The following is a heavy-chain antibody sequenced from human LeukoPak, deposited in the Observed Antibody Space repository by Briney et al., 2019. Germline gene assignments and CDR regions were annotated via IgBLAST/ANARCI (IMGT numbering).Heavy chain of an antibody. CDR1: GGSFSGYY. Sequence: SETLSLTCAVYGGSFSGYYWSWIRQPPGKGLEWTGEINHSGSTNYNPSLKSRVTISVDTSKNQFSLKLSSVTAADTAVYYCARDSMTGFDYGGRGTLVTVSS. J-gene: IGHJ4*02. CDR2: INHSGST. D-gene: IGHD3-9*01. CDR3: ARDSMTGFDY. V-gene: IGHV4-34*01.